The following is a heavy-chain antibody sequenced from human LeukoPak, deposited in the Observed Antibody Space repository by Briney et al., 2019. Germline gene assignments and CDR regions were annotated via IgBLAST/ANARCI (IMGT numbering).Heavy chain of an antibody. D-gene: IGHD3-3*01. J-gene: IGHJ5*02. CDR3: ARGITIFGVVSLSWFDP. Sequence: ASVKVSCKASGYTFTGYYMHWVRQAPGQGLEWMGWINPNSGGTNYAQKFQGRVTMTRDTSISTAYMELSRLRSDDTAVYYCARGITIFGVVSLSWFDPWGQGTLVTASS. V-gene: IGHV1-2*02. CDR2: INPNSGGT. CDR1: GYTFTGYY.